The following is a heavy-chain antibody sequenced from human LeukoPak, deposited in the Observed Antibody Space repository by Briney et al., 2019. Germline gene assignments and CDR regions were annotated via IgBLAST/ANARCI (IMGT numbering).Heavy chain of an antibody. J-gene: IGHJ4*02. CDR2: IKPDGSDK. Sequence: GGSLGLSCAASGFTFSTCWMSWVRQAPGKGLEWVANIKPDGSDKYYVDSVKGRFTISRGNAKNSLYLQMNSLRAEDTAVYYCARDPSVMPFDYWGQGTLVTVSS. D-gene: IGHD3-16*01. V-gene: IGHV3-7*01. CDR1: GFTFSTCW. CDR3: ARDPSVMPFDY.